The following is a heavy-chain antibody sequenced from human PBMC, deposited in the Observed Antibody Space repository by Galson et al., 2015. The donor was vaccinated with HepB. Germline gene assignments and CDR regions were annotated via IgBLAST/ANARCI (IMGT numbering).Heavy chain of an antibody. CDR2: ISAYNGNT. Sequence: SVKVSCKASGYTFTSYGISWVRQAPGQGLEWMGWISAYNGNTNYAQKLQGRVTMTTDTSTSTAYMELRSLRSDDTAVYYCARVGYSSSSGLYYYYYMDVWGKGPRSPSP. J-gene: IGHJ6*03. V-gene: IGHV1-18*01. D-gene: IGHD6-6*01. CDR3: ARVGYSSSSGLYYYYYMDV. CDR1: GYTFTSYG.